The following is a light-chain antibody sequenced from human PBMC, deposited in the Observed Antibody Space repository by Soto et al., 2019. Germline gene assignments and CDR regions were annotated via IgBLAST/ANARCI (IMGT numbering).Light chain of an antibody. CDR3: QQSYSTHWT. Sequence: DIQMTQSPSSLSASVGDRVTITCRASQSISSYLNWYQQKPGKAPKLLIYAASSLQSGVPSRFSGSGSGTDFTLTISRLQPEDVATYYCQQSYSTHWTFGQGTKVEIK. V-gene: IGKV1-39*01. CDR1: QSISSY. J-gene: IGKJ1*01. CDR2: AAS.